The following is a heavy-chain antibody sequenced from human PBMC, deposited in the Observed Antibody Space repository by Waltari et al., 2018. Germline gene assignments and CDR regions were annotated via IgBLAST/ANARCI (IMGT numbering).Heavy chain of an antibody. CDR2: INADGRST. CDR1: GVTFSSYW. Sequence: EVQLVESGGGLVQPGGSLRLPCAASGVTFSSYWIHRVRKDPAKGLVWVSRINADGRSTGYADSVRGRFTISRDNAKNTVYLQMNSLRADDSALYYCATWKFCTGGSCYGWGYWGQGTLVTVSS. CDR3: ATWKFCTGGSCYGWGY. D-gene: IGHD2-15*01. J-gene: IGHJ4*02. V-gene: IGHV3-74*01.